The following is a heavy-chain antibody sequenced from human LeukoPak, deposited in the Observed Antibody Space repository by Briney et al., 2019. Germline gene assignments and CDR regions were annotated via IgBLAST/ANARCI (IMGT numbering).Heavy chain of an antibody. V-gene: IGHV4-4*07. CDR3: ARDLEGRFDY. CDR1: RGSISSKY. J-gene: IGHJ4*02. Sequence: SETLSLTCTVSRGSISSKYWGWIRQPAGKGLEWIGRIYTSGSTNYNPSLKSRVTMPIDTSKSQFSLKLSSVTAADTAVYYCARDLEGRFDYWGQGTLVTVSS. CDR2: IYTSGST.